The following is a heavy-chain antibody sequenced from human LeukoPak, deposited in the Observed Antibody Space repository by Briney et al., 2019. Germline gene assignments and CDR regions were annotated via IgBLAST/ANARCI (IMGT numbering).Heavy chain of an antibody. V-gene: IGHV4-34*01. J-gene: IGHJ4*02. CDR3: ARGNSYGVDY. CDR1: GVSFSGYY. Sequence: PSETLSLTCAVYGVSFSGYYWSWIRQPPGKGLEWIGEINHSGSTNYNPSLKSRVTISVDTSKNQFSLKLSSVTAADTAVYYCARGNSYGVDYWGQGTLVTVSS. D-gene: IGHD5-18*01. CDR2: INHSGST.